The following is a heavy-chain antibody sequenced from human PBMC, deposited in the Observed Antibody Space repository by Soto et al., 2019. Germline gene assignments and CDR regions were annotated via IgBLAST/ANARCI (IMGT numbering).Heavy chain of an antibody. V-gene: IGHV3-23*01. Sequence: PGGSLRLSCAASGFTFSNYAMSWVRRAPGKGLEWVSGISGSGATTYYADSVRGRFTISIDNSKNTLSLQMNSLRAEDTAVYYCAKDQGTASRHRWCDPWSQGP. J-gene: IGHJ5*02. CDR2: ISGSGATT. CDR3: AKDQGTASRHRWCDP. CDR1: GFTFSNYA. D-gene: IGHD5-18*01.